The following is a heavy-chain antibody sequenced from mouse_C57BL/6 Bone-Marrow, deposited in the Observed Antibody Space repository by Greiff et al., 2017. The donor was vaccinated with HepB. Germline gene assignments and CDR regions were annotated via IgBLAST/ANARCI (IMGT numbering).Heavy chain of an antibody. Sequence: EVMLVESGGGLVKPGGSLKLSCAASGFTFSSYAMSWVRQTPEKRLEWVATISDGGSYTYYPDNVKGRFTISRDNAKNNLYLQMSHLKSEDTAMYYCASLITTVVEGYFDVWGTGTTVTVSS. CDR2: ISDGGSYT. CDR1: GFTFSSYA. CDR3: ASLITTVVEGYFDV. J-gene: IGHJ1*03. D-gene: IGHD1-1*01. V-gene: IGHV5-4*03.